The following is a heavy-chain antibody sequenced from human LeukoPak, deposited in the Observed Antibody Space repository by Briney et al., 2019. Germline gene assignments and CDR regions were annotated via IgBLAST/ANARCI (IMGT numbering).Heavy chain of an antibody. CDR1: GFTFSSSA. CDR2: ISGSGATT. J-gene: IGHJ4*02. D-gene: IGHD2-8*01. V-gene: IGHV3-23*01. CDR3: ATGAANGASYYGL. Sequence: GGSLRLSCAASGFTFSSSAMTWVRQAPGKGLEWVSGISGSGATTYYADSVKGRFTISRDNAKNTLYLQMNSLTAEDTAVYFCATGAANGASYYGLWGQGTLVTVSS.